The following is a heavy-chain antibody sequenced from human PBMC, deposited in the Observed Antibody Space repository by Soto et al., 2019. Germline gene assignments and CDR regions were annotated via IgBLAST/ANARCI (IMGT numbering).Heavy chain of an antibody. Sequence: VXSVKVSVKASGYTFTGYYMHWVRQAPGQGLEWMGWINPNSGGTNYAQKFQGWVTMTRDTSISTAYMELSRLRSDDTAVYYCAREGSSSSPDYWGQGTLVTVSS. CDR2: INPNSGGT. J-gene: IGHJ4*02. V-gene: IGHV1-2*04. CDR3: AREGSSSSPDY. CDR1: GYTFTGYY. D-gene: IGHD6-6*01.